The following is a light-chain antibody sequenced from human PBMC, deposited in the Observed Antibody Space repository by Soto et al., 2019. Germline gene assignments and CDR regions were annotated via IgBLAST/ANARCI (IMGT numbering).Light chain of an antibody. J-gene: IGKJ2*01. CDR2: GAS. CDR1: QTISTH. CDR3: QQSYTSPYT. V-gene: IGKV1-39*01. Sequence: DIQMTQSPSSLSASVGDRVTITCRASQTISTHLHWNQHKPGKAPNLLIYGASSLQTGVPSRFSGSGSGTDFTLSINSLQPEDFATYYCQQSYTSPYTFGQGTELEI.